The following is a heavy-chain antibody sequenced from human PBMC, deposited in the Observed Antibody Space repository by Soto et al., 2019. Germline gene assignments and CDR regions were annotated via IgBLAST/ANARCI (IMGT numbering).Heavy chain of an antibody. Sequence: ASVKVSCKASGYTFTGYYMHWVRQAHGQGLEWMGWINPNSGGTNYAQKFQGWVTMTRDTSISTAYMELSRLRSDDTAVYYCARDRAVDWGSAFDIWGQGTMVTVSS. D-gene: IGHD7-27*01. J-gene: IGHJ3*02. CDR1: GYTFTGYY. CDR2: INPNSGGT. CDR3: ARDRAVDWGSAFDI. V-gene: IGHV1-2*04.